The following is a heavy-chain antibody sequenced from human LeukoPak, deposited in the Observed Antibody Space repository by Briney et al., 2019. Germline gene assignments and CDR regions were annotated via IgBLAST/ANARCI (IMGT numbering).Heavy chain of an antibody. CDR2: ISAYNGVT. CDR3: ARVPPYCSITSCYSSYMDV. Sequence: ASVKVSCTASVYTFTSYGISWVRQAPGQGLEWMGWISAYNGVTNYAHKLHGTVTMTTGTSTSAASMELWSLRSDDTGVYYCARVPPYCSITSCYSSYMDVWGRGTTVTVSS. D-gene: IGHD2-2*01. CDR1: VYTFTSYG. J-gene: IGHJ6*03. V-gene: IGHV1-18*01.